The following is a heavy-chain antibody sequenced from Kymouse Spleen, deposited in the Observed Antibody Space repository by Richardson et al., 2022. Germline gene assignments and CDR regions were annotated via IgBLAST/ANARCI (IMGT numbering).Heavy chain of an antibody. CDR2: TRNKANSYTT. V-gene: IGHV3-72*01. CDR3: ARETAAAGTFDAFDI. J-gene: IGHJ3*02. CDR1: GFTFSDHY. Sequence: EVQLVESGGGLVQPGGSLRLSCAASGFTFSDHYMDWVRQAPGKGLEWVGRTRNKANSYTTEYAASVKGRFTISRDDSKNSLYLQMNSLKTEDTAVYYCARETAAAGTFDAFDIWGQGTMVTVSS. D-gene: IGHD6-13*01.